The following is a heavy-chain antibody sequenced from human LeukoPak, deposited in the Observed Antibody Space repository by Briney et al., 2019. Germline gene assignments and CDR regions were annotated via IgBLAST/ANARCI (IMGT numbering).Heavy chain of an antibody. J-gene: IGHJ4*02. CDR2: INSNSGGT. CDR3: ARRSDYGGLDY. D-gene: IGHD4-23*01. CDR1: GYTFTGYY. Sequence: ASVKVSCKASGYTFTGYYINWVRQAPGQGLEWMGWINSNSGGTNYAQKFQGRVTITRDTSISTAYMELSRLRSDDTAMYYCARRSDYGGLDYWGRGTLVTVSS. V-gene: IGHV1-2*02.